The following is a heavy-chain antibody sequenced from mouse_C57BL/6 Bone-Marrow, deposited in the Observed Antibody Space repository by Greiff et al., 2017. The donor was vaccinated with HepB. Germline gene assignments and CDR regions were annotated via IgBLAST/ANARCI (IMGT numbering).Heavy chain of an antibody. J-gene: IGHJ4*01. V-gene: IGHV5-17*02. D-gene: IGHD2-4*01. CDR1: GFTFSSFG. Sequence: EVQGVESGGGLVQPGGSRKLSCAASGFTFSSFGMHWVRQAPEKGLEWVAYINSGSSTIYYADKVKGRVTVSKDNPKNILFLQMTSLRSEDTAMYYCTRFYDYDNAMDYWGLGTSVTVSS. CDR2: INSGSSTI. CDR3: TRFYDYDNAMDY.